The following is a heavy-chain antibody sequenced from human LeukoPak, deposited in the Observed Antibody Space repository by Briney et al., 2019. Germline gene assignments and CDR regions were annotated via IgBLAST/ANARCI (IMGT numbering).Heavy chain of an antibody. CDR3: ARDKAPARLYYDRSGYDI. Sequence: PSETLSLTCTVSGGSISSYYWSWIRQPPGKGLEWIGYIYYSGSTNYNPSLKSRVTISVDTSKNQFSLKLSSVTAADTAVYYCARDKAPARLYYDRSGYDIWGQGTMVTVSA. CDR2: IYYSGST. V-gene: IGHV4-59*01. J-gene: IGHJ3*02. D-gene: IGHD3-22*01. CDR1: GGSISSYY.